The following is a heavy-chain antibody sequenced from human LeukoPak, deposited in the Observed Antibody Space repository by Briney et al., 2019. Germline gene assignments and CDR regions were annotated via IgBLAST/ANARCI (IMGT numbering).Heavy chain of an antibody. D-gene: IGHD6-13*01. Sequence: PGGSLRLSCAASGFTFSSYEMNWVRQAPGKGLEWVSYISSSSSYTNYADSVKGRLTISRDNAKNSLYLQMNSLRAEDTAVYYCARYSAAGTEFDAFDTWGQGTMVTVSS. J-gene: IGHJ3*02. CDR2: ISSSSSYT. CDR3: ARYSAAGTEFDAFDT. V-gene: IGHV3-21*05. CDR1: GFTFSSYE.